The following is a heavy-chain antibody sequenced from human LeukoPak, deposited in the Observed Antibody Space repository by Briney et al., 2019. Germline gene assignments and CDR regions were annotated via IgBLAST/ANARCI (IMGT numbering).Heavy chain of an antibody. D-gene: IGHD7-27*01. CDR1: GFTFSSYW. CDR2: IKQDGSEK. J-gene: IGHJ4*02. V-gene: IGHV3-7*01. CDR3: ARTFVHPRTGEFDY. Sequence: GGSLRLSCAAAGFTFSSYWMSWVRQAPGKGLEWVANIKQDGSEKSYVDSVRGRFTISRDNAKNSLYLQMNSLRAEDTAVYYCARTFVHPRTGEFDYWGQGTLVTVSS.